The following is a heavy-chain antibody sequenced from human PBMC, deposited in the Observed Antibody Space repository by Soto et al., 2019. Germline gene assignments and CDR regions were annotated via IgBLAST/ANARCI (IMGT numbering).Heavy chain of an antibody. V-gene: IGHV3-23*01. Sequence: PGGSLRLSCAASGFTFSSYAMSWVRQAPGKGLEWVSAISGSGGSTYYADSVKGRFTISRDNSKNTLYLQMNSLRAEDTAVYYCAKEGIQLWLPGVFFDYWGQGTLVTVSS. CDR3: AKEGIQLWLPGVFFDY. D-gene: IGHD5-18*01. J-gene: IGHJ4*02. CDR1: GFTFSSYA. CDR2: ISGSGGST.